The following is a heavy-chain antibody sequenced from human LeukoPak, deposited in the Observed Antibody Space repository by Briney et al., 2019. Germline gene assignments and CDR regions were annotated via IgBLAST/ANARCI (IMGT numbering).Heavy chain of an antibody. D-gene: IGHD6-19*01. J-gene: IGHJ4*02. CDR2: ISYDGSNK. V-gene: IGHV3-30-3*01. CDR3: ARVWQWLSN. Sequence: PGRSLRLSCAASGFTFSSYAMHWVRQAPGKGLEWVAVISYDGSNKYYADSVKGRFTISRDNSKNTLYLQMNSLRAEDTAVYYCARVWQWLSNWGQGTLVTVSS. CDR1: GFTFSSYA.